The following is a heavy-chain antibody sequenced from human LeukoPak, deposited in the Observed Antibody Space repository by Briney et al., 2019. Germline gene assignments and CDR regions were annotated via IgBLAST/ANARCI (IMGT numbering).Heavy chain of an antibody. CDR3: ARGAYVFDY. J-gene: IGHJ4*02. D-gene: IGHD3-16*01. CDR1: GGSFSGYY. CDR2: INHSGST. Sequence: PSETLSLTCAVYGGSFSGYYWSWIRQPPGKGLEWIGEINHSGSTNYNPSLKSRVTISVDTSKNQFSLKLSSVTAADTAVCYCARGAYVFDYWGQGTLVTVSS. V-gene: IGHV4-34*01.